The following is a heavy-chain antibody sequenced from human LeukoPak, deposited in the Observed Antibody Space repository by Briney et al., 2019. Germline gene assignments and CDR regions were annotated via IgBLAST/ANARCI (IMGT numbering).Heavy chain of an antibody. CDR2: IYTSGST. V-gene: IGHV4-61*02. CDR3: ARGGYGNRHNWFDP. CDR1: GGSISSGGYY. J-gene: IGHJ5*02. D-gene: IGHD6-13*01. Sequence: PSETLSLTCTVSGGSISSGGYYWSWIRQPAGKGLEWIGRIYTSGSTNYNPSLKSRVTMSVDTSKNQFSLKLSSVTAADTAVYYCARGGYGNRHNWFDPWGQGTLVTVSS.